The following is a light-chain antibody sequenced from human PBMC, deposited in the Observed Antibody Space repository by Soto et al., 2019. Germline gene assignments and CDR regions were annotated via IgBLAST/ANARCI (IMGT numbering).Light chain of an antibody. J-gene: IGKJ2*01. V-gene: IGKV1-39*01. Sequence: DIQMTQSPSSLSASVRDRVTITCRASQRISNYLNWYQQKPGKAPKLLIYAASSLQSGVPSRFTGSGSGTDVTLTISSLQHEDFATYYCQQSYSTPYTFGQGTKLEI. CDR1: QRISNY. CDR3: QQSYSTPYT. CDR2: AAS.